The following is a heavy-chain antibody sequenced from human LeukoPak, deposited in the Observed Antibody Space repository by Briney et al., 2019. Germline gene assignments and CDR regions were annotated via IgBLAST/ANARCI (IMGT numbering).Heavy chain of an antibody. D-gene: IGHD2-15*01. V-gene: IGHV4-39*01. CDR1: GGSISSSSYY. CDR3: ATSKFYCSGGSCYAGYYYYGMDV. CDR2: IYYSGST. J-gene: IGHJ6*02. Sequence: PSETLSLTCTVSGGSISSSSYYWGWIRQPPGKGLEWIGSIYYSGSTYYNPSLKSRVTIYVDTSKNQFSLKLSSVTAADTAVYYCATSKFYCSGGSCYAGYYYYGMDVWGQGTTVTVSS.